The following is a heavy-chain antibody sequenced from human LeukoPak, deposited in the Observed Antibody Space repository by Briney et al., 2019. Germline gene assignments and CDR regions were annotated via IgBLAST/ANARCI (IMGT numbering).Heavy chain of an antibody. CDR3: ARVGTGQQLDY. CDR2: ITNNGVNK. CDR1: GFTFSNAW. Sequence: GGSLRLSCAASGFTFSNAWMSWVRQAPGKGLAYVSAITNNGVNKYYTNSVKGRFTVSRDNSKNTLSLQMGSLRVEDTAVYYCARVGTGQQLDYWGQGTLVTVSS. D-gene: IGHD6-13*01. V-gene: IGHV3-64*01. J-gene: IGHJ4*02.